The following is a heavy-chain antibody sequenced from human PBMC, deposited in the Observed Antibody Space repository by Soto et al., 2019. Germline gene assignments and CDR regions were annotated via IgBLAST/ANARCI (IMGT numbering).Heavy chain of an antibody. CDR2: ISSDGHHQ. V-gene: IGHV3-30*03. D-gene: IGHD2-15*01. CDR3: AREALGVSATIHFDS. Sequence: PGGSLRLSCATSGFSFNDYAMYWVRQAPGQGLEWVAIISSDGHHQFYLDNLRGRFTVSRDNSKNTLYLQMNSLRPEDTAVYYCAREALGVSATIHFDSWGPGTLVTVSS. J-gene: IGHJ4*02. CDR1: GFSFNDYA.